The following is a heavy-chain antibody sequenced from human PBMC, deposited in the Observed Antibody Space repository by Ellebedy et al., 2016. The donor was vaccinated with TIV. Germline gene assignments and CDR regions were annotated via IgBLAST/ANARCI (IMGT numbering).Heavy chain of an antibody. CDR2: ISGSGGRT. V-gene: IGHV3-23*01. CDR3: AGAIHHDSSSGTPLDY. J-gene: IGHJ4*02. CDR1: GLTFSTYA. D-gene: IGHD3-10*01. Sequence: PGGSLRLSCVASGLTFSTYAMSRVRQAPGKGLEWVSAISGSGGRTYYADSVKGRFPISRDNSENTLYLQMNSLRAEDTAVYYCAGAIHHDSSSGTPLDYWGQGTLVTVSS.